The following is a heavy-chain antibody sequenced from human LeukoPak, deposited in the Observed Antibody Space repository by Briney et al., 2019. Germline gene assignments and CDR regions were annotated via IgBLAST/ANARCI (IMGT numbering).Heavy chain of an antibody. D-gene: IGHD6-13*01. CDR2: ISGSGDST. Sequence: GGSLRLSCAASGFTFSSYAMSWVRQAPGKGLEWVSAISGSGDSTYYGDSVKGRFTISRDNSKNTLYLQMNSLRAEDTTVYYCAKTRPLDSSSWSHGDYWGQGTLVTVSS. J-gene: IGHJ4*02. CDR1: GFTFSSYA. V-gene: IGHV3-23*01. CDR3: AKTRPLDSSSWSHGDY.